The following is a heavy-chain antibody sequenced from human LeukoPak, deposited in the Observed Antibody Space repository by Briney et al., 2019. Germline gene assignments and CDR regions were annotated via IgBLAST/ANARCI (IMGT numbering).Heavy chain of an antibody. D-gene: IGHD3-22*01. CDR1: GFTFSNAW. V-gene: IGHV3-15*01. J-gene: IGHJ3*02. CDR3: TTDSSGSPTVPFDI. CDR2: IKSKTDGGTT. Sequence: GGSLRLSCAASGFTFSNAWMSWVRQAPGKGLEWVGCIKSKTDGGTTDYAAPVKGRFTISRDDSKNTLYLQMNSLKTEDTAVYYCTTDSSGSPTVPFDIWGQGTMVTVSS.